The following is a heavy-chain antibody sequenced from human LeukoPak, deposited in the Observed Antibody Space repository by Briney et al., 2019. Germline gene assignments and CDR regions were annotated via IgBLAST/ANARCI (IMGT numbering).Heavy chain of an antibody. J-gene: IGHJ4*02. D-gene: IGHD6-19*01. V-gene: IGHV4-4*07. CDR2: IYTSGST. CDR3: AREDSSGCTDY. CDR1: GGSISSYY. Sequence: PSETLSLTCTVAGGSISSYYWSWIRQPAGKGLEWIGRIYTSGSTNYNPSLKSRVTMSVDTSKNQFSLKLSSVTAADPAVYYCAREDSSGCTDYWGQGTLVSVSS.